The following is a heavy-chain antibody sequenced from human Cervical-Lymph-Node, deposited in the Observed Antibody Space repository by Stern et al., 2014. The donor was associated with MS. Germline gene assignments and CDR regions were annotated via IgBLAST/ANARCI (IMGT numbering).Heavy chain of an antibody. Sequence: QMKLQESGPGLVKPSETLSLTCTVSGGSITNRDYWGWIRQSPGKGLEWIGSVYYSGITYYRPSLKSRATISIEKSRKQFFLRLNSVTATDTAVYFCARGVTAVTNYVPNWCFDLWGRGTLVTVSS. CDR2: VYYSGIT. CDR3: ARGVTAVTNYVPNWCFDL. CDR1: GGSITNRDY. V-gene: IGHV4-39*02. J-gene: IGHJ2*01. D-gene: IGHD4-11*01.